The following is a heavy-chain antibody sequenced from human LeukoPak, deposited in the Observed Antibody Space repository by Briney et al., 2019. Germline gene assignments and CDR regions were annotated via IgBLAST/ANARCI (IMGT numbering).Heavy chain of an antibody. V-gene: IGHV3-11*01. CDR3: ATSPTFDP. CDR1: GFTFNDYY. J-gene: IGHJ5*02. Sequence: KPGGSLRLSCAASGFTFNDYYMSWIRQAPGKGLEWVSYISSGGSTTYYADSVKGRFTISRDNSKNTLYLQMNNLRAEDTAVYYCATSPTFDPWGQGTLVTVSS. CDR2: ISSGGSTT.